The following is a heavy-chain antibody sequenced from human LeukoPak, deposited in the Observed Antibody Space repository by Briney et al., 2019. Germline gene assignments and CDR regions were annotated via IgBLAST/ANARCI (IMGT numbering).Heavy chain of an antibody. CDR2: INHSGST. V-gene: IGHV4-34*01. CDR1: GGSFSGYS. CDR3: ARDHVLRYFDWLRGGSWFDP. D-gene: IGHD3-9*01. J-gene: IGHJ5*02. Sequence: SETLSLTCAVYGGSFSGYSWSWIRQPPGKGLEWIGEINHSGSTNYNPSLKSRVTISVDTSKNQFSLKLSSVTAADTAVYYCARDHVLRYFDWLRGGSWFDPWGQGTLVTVSS.